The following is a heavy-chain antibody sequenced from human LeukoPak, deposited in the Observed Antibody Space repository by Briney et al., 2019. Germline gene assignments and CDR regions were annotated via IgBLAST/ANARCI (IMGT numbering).Heavy chain of an antibody. D-gene: IGHD6-19*01. Sequence: GGSLRLSCAASGFTFSSYAMSWFRQAPGKGLEWVSVISGSGGSTYYADSVKGRFTISRDNSKNTLYLQMNSLRAEDTAVYYCAKADSSGWYPVYWGQGTLVTVSS. V-gene: IGHV3-23*01. CDR2: ISGSGGST. CDR1: GFTFSSYA. J-gene: IGHJ4*02. CDR3: AKADSSGWYPVY.